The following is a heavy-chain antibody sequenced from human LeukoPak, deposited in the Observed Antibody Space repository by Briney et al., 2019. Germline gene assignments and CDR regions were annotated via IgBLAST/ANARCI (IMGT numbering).Heavy chain of an antibody. CDR3: ARDPPGIAASGTGG. V-gene: IGHV3-53*01. D-gene: IGHD6-13*01. CDR1: GFTVSSNY. Sequence: GGSLRLSCAASGFTVSSNYMSWVRQAPGKGLEWVSVIYRGGSTYYADSVKGRFTISRDNSKNTLYLQMNSLRAEDTAVYYCARDPPGIAASGTGGWGQGTLVTVSS. CDR2: IYRGGST. J-gene: IGHJ4*02.